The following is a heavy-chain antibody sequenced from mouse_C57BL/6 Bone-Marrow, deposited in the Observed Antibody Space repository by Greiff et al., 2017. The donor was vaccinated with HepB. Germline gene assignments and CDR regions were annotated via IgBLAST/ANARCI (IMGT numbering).Heavy chain of an antibody. D-gene: IGHD1-1*01. J-gene: IGHJ2*01. CDR1: GFSLSRHS. CDR2: IWADGNT. CDR3: ASPFGDYGSRTFDY. V-gene: IGHV2-6-4*01. Sequence: VKLQESGPGLVAPSQSLSITCTVSGFSLSRHSVHWVRQPPGKSLEWLGMIWADGNTDYNSVFKSRLSISKDNSQSQVFLKMNSLQNDDSAMYYCASPFGDYGSRTFDYWGQGTTLTVSS.